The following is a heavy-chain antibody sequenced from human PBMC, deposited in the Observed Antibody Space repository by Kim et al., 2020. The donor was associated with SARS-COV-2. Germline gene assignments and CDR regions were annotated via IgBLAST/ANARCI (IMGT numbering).Heavy chain of an antibody. D-gene: IGHD2-15*01. Sequence: SETLSLTCAVYGGSFSGYYWSWIRQPPGKGLEWIGEINHSGSTNYNPSLKSRVTISVDTSKNQFSLKLSSVTAADTAVYYCARGKGGRHWYFDLWGRGTL. CDR3: ARGKGGRHWYFDL. V-gene: IGHV4-34*01. J-gene: IGHJ2*01. CDR1: GGSFSGYY. CDR2: INHSGST.